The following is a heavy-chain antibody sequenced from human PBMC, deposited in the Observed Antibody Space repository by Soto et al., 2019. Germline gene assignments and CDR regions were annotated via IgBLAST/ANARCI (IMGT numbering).Heavy chain of an antibody. V-gene: IGHV6-1*01. D-gene: IGHD5-12*01. CDR2: TYYRSKWYN. CDR1: GDSVSSNSAA. CDR3: AGGGCPNNWFDH. J-gene: IGHJ5*02. Sequence: PSPTLSLTCAISGDSVSSNSAAWNWIRQSPSRGLAWLGRTYYRSKWYNDYAVSVKGRITINPDTSKNQFSLQLNSVSPEDTAVYYCAGGGCPNNWFDHWGQGTLVTVSS.